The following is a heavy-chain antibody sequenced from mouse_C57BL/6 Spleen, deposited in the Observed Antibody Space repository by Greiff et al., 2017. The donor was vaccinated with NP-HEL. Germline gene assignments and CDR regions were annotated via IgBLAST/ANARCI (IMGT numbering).Heavy chain of an antibody. CDR2: IDPSDSYT. CDR1: GYTFTSYW. Sequence: QVQLQQSGAELVMPGASVKLSCKASGYTFTSYWMHWVKQRPGQGLEWIGEIDPSDSYTNYNQKFKGKSTLTVDKSSSTAYMQLSSLTSEDSAVYYCARQPAERDYFDYWGQGTTLTVSS. V-gene: IGHV1-69*01. J-gene: IGHJ2*01. CDR3: ARQPAERDYFDY.